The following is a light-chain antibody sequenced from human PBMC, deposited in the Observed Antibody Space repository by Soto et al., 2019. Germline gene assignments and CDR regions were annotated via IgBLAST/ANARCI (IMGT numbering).Light chain of an antibody. CDR3: SSYTSSSTWV. CDR1: STDVGGYNY. Sequence: QPVLTQPASVSGSPGQSITIPCTGTSTDVGGYNYVSWYQQHPGKAPKLLIYEVSNRPSGVSDRFSGSKSGNTASLTISGLQAEDEADYYCSSYTSSSTWVFGGGTKLTVL. J-gene: IGLJ2*01. V-gene: IGLV2-14*01. CDR2: EVS.